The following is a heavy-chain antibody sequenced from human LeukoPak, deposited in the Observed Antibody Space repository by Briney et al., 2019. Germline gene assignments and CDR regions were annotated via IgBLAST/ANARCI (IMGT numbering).Heavy chain of an antibody. CDR3: ARVGIPAAGKGWFDP. CDR2: INSDGSST. Sequence: PGGSLRLSCAASGFTFSSYWMHWVRQAPGKGLVWVSRINSDGSSTSYADSVKGRFTISRDNAKNTLYLQVNSLRAEDTAVYYCARVGIPAAGKGWFDPWGQGTLVTVSS. D-gene: IGHD6-13*01. CDR1: GFTFSSYW. J-gene: IGHJ5*02. V-gene: IGHV3-74*01.